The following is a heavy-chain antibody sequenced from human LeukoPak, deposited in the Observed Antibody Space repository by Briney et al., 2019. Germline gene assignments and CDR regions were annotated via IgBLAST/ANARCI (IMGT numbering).Heavy chain of an antibody. J-gene: IGHJ4*02. CDR3: ARQSYEDYYFDY. Sequence: GESLKISCKVSGYYFTNFWIGWVRQMPGRGLEWMGFTYPGDSDTRYNPSFQGQVTISVDKSFKTAFLQWSSLKASDTAIYYCARQSYEDYYFDYWGQGTLVTVSS. D-gene: IGHD5-18*01. CDR2: TYPGDSDT. CDR1: GYYFTNFW. V-gene: IGHV5-51*01.